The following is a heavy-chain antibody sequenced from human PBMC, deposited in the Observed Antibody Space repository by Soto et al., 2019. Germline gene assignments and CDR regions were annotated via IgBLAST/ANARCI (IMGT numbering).Heavy chain of an antibody. CDR2: IWYDGSNK. D-gene: IGHD2-21*02. Sequence: QVQLVESGGGVVQPGRSLRLSCAASGFTFSSYGMHWVRQAPGKGLEWVAVIWYDGSNKYYADSVKGRFTISRDNSKNTLYLQMNSLRAEDTAVSYCARALGVYCGGDCALDYWGQGTLVTVSS. V-gene: IGHV3-33*01. CDR1: GFTFSSYG. CDR3: ARALGVYCGGDCALDY. J-gene: IGHJ4*02.